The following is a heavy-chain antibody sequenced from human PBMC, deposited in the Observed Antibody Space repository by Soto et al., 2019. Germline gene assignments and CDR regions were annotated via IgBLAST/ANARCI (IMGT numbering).Heavy chain of an antibody. CDR3: ARDHYDYIWGSYPSPFDY. J-gene: IGHJ4*02. CDR2: IIPILGIA. D-gene: IGHD3-16*02. Sequence: SVKVSCKASGGTFSSYTISWLRQAPGQGLEWMGRIIPILGIANYAQKFQGRVTITADKSTSTAYMELSSLRSEDTAVYYCARDHYDYIWGSYPSPFDYWGQGTLVSVSS. V-gene: IGHV1-69*04. CDR1: GGTFSSYT.